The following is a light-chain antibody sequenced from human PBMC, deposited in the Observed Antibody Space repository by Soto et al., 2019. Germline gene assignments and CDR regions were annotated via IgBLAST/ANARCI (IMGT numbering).Light chain of an antibody. CDR2: WAS. V-gene: IGKV4-1*01. J-gene: IGKJ1*01. Sequence: DIVMTQSPDSLAVSLGERATINCKSSQSVFFSSNNKNYLSWYQQKPGQPPKLLIYWASTRESGVPDRFSGSGTGTYFTLTISRLQAEDVAVYYCQQYYSIQWTFGQGTKVEIK. CDR1: QSVFFSSNNKNY. CDR3: QQYYSIQWT.